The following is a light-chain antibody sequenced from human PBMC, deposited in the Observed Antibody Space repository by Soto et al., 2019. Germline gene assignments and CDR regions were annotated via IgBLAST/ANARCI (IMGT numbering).Light chain of an antibody. CDR2: AAS. CDR3: QHYNSYSEA. V-gene: IGKV1-8*01. CDR1: QGISSY. Sequence: IRITQSPSSFSASTGDRVTITCRASQGISSYLAWYQQKPGKAPKLLIYAASTLQSWVPSRFSGSGSGTEFTLTISSLQPDDFATYYCQHYNSYSEAFGQGTKVDI. J-gene: IGKJ1*01.